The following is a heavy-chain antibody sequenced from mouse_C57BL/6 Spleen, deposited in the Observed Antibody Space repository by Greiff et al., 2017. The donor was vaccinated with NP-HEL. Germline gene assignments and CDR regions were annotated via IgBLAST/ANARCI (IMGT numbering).Heavy chain of an antibody. CDR1: GFTFTDYY. D-gene: IGHD1-1*01. CDR2: IRNKAHGYTT. CDR3: ARPLYGSPYAMDY. Sequence: EVMLVESGGGLVQPGGSLSLSCAASGFTFTDYYMSWVRQPPGKALEWLGFIRNKAHGYTTEYSASVKGRFTISSDNSQSILYLQMNALRAEDSATYYCARPLYGSPYAMDYWGQGASVTVSS. V-gene: IGHV7-3*01. J-gene: IGHJ4*01.